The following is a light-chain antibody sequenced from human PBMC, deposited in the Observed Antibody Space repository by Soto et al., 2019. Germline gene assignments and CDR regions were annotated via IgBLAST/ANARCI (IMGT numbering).Light chain of an antibody. J-gene: IGKJ4*01. V-gene: IGKV3-11*01. CDR2: GAA. Sequence: VLTESPATLSLSPGDTATLSCRAMQSVRSYFGGYQQKPGQAPRVLIYGAATRATGIPARFSGSGSGTDLTLTISSLEPEDFAVYYCQXRDDWVSCAGGTK. CDR1: QSVRSY. CDR3: QXRDDWVS.